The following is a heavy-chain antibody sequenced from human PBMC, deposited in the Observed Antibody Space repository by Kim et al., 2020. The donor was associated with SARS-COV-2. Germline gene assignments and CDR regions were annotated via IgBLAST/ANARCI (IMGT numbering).Heavy chain of an antibody. CDR3: ARLTWIQLRLPYGMDV. V-gene: IGHV3-33*01. CDR2: IWYDGSNQ. CDR1: GFTFSTYG. Sequence: GGSLRLSCAASGFTFSTYGMHWVRQAPGKGLEWVAVIWYDGSNQYYADSVKGRFTISRDNSKNTLYLQMNSLRAEDTAVYYCARLTWIQLRLPYGMDVWGQGTTVTVSS. D-gene: IGHD5-18*01. J-gene: IGHJ6*02.